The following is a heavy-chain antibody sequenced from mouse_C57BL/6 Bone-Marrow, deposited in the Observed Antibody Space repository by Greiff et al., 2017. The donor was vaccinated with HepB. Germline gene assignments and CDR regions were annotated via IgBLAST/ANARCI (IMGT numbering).Heavy chain of an antibody. Sequence: QVQLQQPGAELVKPGASVKLSCKASGYTFTSYWMQWVKQRPGQGLEWIGEIDPSDSYTNYNQKFKGKATLTVDTSSSTAYMQLSSLTSEDSAVYYCARITTVVPRYFDVGHRDHGHRLL. J-gene: IGHJ1*03. D-gene: IGHD1-1*01. V-gene: IGHV1-50*01. CDR1: GYTFTSYW. CDR3: ARITTVVPRYFDV. CDR2: IDPSDSYT.